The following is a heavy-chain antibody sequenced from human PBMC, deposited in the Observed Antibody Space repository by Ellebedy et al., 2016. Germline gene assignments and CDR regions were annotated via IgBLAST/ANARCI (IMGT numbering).Heavy chain of an antibody. V-gene: IGHV4-59*02. CDR3: ARDVCLYSSSPSFDS. Sequence: SETLSLTXTVSGGSVDTYYWTWIRQSPGKGLEWIGYVFYGGSTKYNPSLRSRVTISLDTSKNQFSLKVTSVAAADTAVYYCARDVCLYSSSPSFDSWGQGTLATVSS. CDR2: VFYGGST. D-gene: IGHD6-6*01. CDR1: GGSVDTYY. J-gene: IGHJ4*02.